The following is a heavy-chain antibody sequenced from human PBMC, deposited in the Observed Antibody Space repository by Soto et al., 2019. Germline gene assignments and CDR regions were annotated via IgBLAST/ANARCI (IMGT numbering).Heavy chain of an antibody. Sequence: QGQLVQSRAELKKPGASVKVSCKASDYTFTRYGISWVRQAPEQGLEWMGWISGYNGDTNYAQKFQGRVTMTIDTSTTTAYMELRSLTSDDTAVYYCAKNGQPPYYYYGMDVWGQGTTVTVSS. CDR2: ISGYNGDT. V-gene: IGHV1-18*01. CDR3: AKNGQPPYYYYGMDV. CDR1: DYTFTRYG. J-gene: IGHJ6*02. D-gene: IGHD2-8*01.